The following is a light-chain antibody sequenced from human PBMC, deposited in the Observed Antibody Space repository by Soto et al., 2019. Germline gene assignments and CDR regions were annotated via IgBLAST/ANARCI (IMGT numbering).Light chain of an antibody. CDR1: SGHSSYA. CDR3: QTWGTASYV. V-gene: IGLV4-69*01. J-gene: IGLJ1*01. CDR2: INTDGSH. Sequence: QPVLSQSPSASASLGASVKLTCTLSSGHSSYAIAWHQQQPEKGPRYLMKINTDGSHTKGDGIPDRFSGSSSGTERYLTISGLQSEDEADYYCQTWGTASYVFGHGTKLTVL.